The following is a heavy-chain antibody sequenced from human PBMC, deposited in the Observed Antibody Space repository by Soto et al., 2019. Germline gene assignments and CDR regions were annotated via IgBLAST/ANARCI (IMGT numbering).Heavy chain of an antibody. V-gene: IGHV1-18*01. D-gene: IGHD2-15*01. CDR1: GYTFTSHG. CDR2: ISAYNGNT. CDR3: SRGDARRWYELSFDY. J-gene: IGHJ4*02. Sequence: GASVKVSCKASGYTFTSHGISWVRQAPGQGLEWMGWISAYNGNTKYEQKLQDRLTMTTDTSTNTAYMDLRSLRSDDTAVYFCSRGDARRWYELSFDYWGQXALVTVS.